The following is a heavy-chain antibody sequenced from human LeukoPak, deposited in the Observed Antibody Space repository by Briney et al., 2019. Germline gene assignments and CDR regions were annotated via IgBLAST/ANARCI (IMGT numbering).Heavy chain of an antibody. CDR1: GGSISSGGYY. D-gene: IGHD6-19*01. Sequence: SETLSLTCTVSGGSISSGGYYWSWIRQHPGKGLEWIGYIYYSGSTYYNPSLKSRVTISVDTSKNQFTLKLSSVTAADTAVYYCASRGIAVAAGSDYWGQGTLVTVSS. CDR3: ASRGIAVAAGSDY. J-gene: IGHJ4*02. V-gene: IGHV4-31*03. CDR2: IYYSGST.